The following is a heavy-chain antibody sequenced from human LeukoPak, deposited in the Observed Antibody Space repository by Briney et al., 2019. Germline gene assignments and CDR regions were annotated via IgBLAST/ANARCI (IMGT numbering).Heavy chain of an antibody. Sequence: SETLSLTCTVSRGSITTYYWSWIRQPAGKGLEWIGRIYTSGSTNYNPSLKSRVTMSVDASKNQFSLKLSSVTAADTAVYYCAREKRGDFWSGQITSVDYWGQGTLVTVSS. J-gene: IGHJ4*02. CDR2: IYTSGST. V-gene: IGHV4-4*07. CDR1: RGSITTYY. D-gene: IGHD3-3*01. CDR3: AREKRGDFWSGQITSVDY.